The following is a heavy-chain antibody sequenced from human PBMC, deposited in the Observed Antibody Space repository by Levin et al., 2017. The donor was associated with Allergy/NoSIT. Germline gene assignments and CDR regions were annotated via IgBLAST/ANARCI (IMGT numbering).Heavy chain of an antibody. V-gene: IGHV1-18*01. J-gene: IGHJ3*02. Sequence: GASVKVSCKASGYTFNSYGIGWVRQAPGQGLEWMGWISAYNGKTESAQKLQGRVTMTTDTSTSTVYMELRSLRSDDTAVYYCGRIGGYDFLNAFDIWGQGTMVIVSS. CDR2: ISAYNGKT. CDR3: GRIGGYDFLNAFDI. D-gene: IGHD5-12*01. CDR1: GYTFNSYG.